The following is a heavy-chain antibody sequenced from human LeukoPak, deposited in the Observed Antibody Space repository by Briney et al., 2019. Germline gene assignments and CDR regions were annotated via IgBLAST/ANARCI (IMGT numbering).Heavy chain of an antibody. CDR1: GGSISSSSHY. CDR3: ATDIVVVPAAIIGAFDI. Sequence: SETLSLTCTVSGGSISSSSHYWGWIRQPPGKGLEWIGSIYYSGSTYYNPSLKSRVTISVDTSKNQSSLKLSSVTAADTAVYYCATDIVVVPAAIIGAFDIWGQGTMVTVSS. V-gene: IGHV4-39*01. J-gene: IGHJ3*02. CDR2: IYYSGST. D-gene: IGHD2-2*02.